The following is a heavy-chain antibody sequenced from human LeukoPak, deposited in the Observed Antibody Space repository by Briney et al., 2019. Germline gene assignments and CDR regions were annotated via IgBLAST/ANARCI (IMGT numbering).Heavy chain of an antibody. Sequence: GRSLRLSCAASGFTFRNYGMHWVRQAPAKGLDWVAVISYDGSNKYYADSVKGRFTISRDNSKNTLYLQMNSLRAEDTAVYYCAKGIAVAGAFDYWGQGTLVTVSS. J-gene: IGHJ4*02. V-gene: IGHV3-30*18. CDR2: ISYDGSNK. CDR1: GFTFRNYG. CDR3: AKGIAVAGAFDY. D-gene: IGHD6-19*01.